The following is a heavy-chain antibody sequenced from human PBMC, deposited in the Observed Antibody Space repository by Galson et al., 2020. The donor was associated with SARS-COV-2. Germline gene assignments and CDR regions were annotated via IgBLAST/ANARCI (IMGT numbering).Heavy chain of an antibody. J-gene: IGHJ6*04. Sequence: GGSLRLSCAASGFTFRYSAMIWVRQAPGKGLEWVSAISYTGGTTYYADSVKGRFTISRDNSKKILYLQMNSLRAEDTAVYYCAKDEIGDVWGKGTTVTVSS. CDR1: GFTFRYSA. D-gene: IGHD3-22*01. V-gene: IGHV3-23*01. CDR2: ISYTGGTT. CDR3: AKDEIGDV.